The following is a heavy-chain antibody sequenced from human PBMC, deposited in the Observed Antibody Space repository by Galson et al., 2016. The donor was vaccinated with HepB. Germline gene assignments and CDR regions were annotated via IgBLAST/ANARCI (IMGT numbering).Heavy chain of an antibody. J-gene: IGHJ4*02. CDR3: TRRGYSFGVGNDY. D-gene: IGHD5-18*01. V-gene: IGHV3-73*01. CDR2: IRNKDNNYAT. CDR1: GFTFSGSA. Sequence: SLRLSCAASGFTFSGSAIHWVRQASGKGLEWVGRIRNKDNNYATAYAASVKGRFTISRDDSRNTVYLQMKSLKTEDTAVYYCTRRGYSFGVGNDYWGQGTLVTVSS.